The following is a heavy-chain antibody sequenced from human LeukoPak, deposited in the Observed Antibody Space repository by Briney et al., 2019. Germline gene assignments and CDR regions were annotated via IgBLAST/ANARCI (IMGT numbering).Heavy chain of an antibody. D-gene: IGHD3-22*01. Sequence: PSQTLSLTCTVSGASISSGSYYWSWIRQPPGKGLEWIGYIYYSGSTYYNPSLRSRVTISVDTSKNQFSLKLSSVTAADTAVYYCARSSEGRYYYDSSGFSYYYYYMDVWGKGTTVTISS. CDR1: GASISSGSYY. CDR2: IYYSGST. J-gene: IGHJ6*03. CDR3: ARSSEGRYYYDSSGFSYYYYYMDV. V-gene: IGHV4-61*01.